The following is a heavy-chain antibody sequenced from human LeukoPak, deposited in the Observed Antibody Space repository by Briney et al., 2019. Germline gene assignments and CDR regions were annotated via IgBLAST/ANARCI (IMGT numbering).Heavy chain of an antibody. CDR2: ISYDGSNK. CDR3: AKAAYYYDRSGFEPRYYFDY. Sequence: GRSLRLSCAASGFTFSSYGMHWVRQAPGKGLEWVAVISYDGSNKYYADSVKGRFTISRDNSKNTLYLQMNSLRAEDTAVYYCAKAAYYYDRSGFEPRYYFDYWGQGTLVTVSS. J-gene: IGHJ4*02. D-gene: IGHD3-22*01. CDR1: GFTFSSYG. V-gene: IGHV3-30*18.